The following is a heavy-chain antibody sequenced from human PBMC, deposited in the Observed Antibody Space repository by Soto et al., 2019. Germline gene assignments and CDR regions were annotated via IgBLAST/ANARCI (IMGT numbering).Heavy chain of an antibody. Sequence: SETLSLTCTVSGGSISSYYWSWIRQPPGKGLEWIGYIYYSGSTNYNPSLKSRVTISVDTSKNQFSLKLSSVTAADTAVYYCASANRQAGYFLGFDYWGQGTLVTVSS. CDR1: GGSISSYY. CDR3: ASANRQAGYFLGFDY. J-gene: IGHJ4*02. CDR2: IYYSGST. D-gene: IGHD3-9*01. V-gene: IGHV4-59*08.